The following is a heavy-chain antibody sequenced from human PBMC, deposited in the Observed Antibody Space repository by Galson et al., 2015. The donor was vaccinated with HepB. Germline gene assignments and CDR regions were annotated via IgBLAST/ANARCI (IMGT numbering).Heavy chain of an antibody. CDR1: GFTFSTYA. Sequence: SLRLSCAASGFTFSTYAGFWVRQAPVKGLDWVSGISGSGAGTYYADSVKGRFTISRDNSKNMIYLQMNSLRVEDTAVYYCAKEYSVFHGASYVYYGIDVWGRGTTVSVSS. CDR2: ISGSGAGT. CDR3: AKEYSVFHGASYVYYGIDV. V-gene: IGHV3-23*01. D-gene: IGHD5/OR15-5a*01. J-gene: IGHJ6*02.